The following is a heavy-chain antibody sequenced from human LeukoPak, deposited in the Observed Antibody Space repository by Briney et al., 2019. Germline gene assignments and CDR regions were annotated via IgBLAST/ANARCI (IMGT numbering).Heavy chain of an antibody. Sequence: SETRSLTCSVSGASIKSGNYDWSWIRQPAGKGREWIGRIYNTGNTNYTPSLKSRVSMSLDTSKNHFSLTLNSVTAADTAVYFCVRRRDAYNAAFDIWGQGTMVVVSS. J-gene: IGHJ3*02. CDR3: VRRRDAYNAAFDI. CDR1: GASIKSGNYD. CDR2: IYNTGNT. D-gene: IGHD5-24*01. V-gene: IGHV4-61*02.